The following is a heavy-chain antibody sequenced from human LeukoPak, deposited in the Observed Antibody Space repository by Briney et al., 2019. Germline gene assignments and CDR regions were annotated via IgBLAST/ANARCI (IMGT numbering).Heavy chain of an antibody. CDR3: ARGPTISETGYFDY. D-gene: IGHD1-1*01. CDR1: GGSFSSYY. CDR2: INHRGDT. Sequence: SETLSLTCAVYGGSFSSYYWSWIRQSPGKGLEWSAEINHRGDTNYNPSVKSRVTISVDTSKNQFSLKVTSLTAADTAVYYCARGPTISETGYFDYWGQGTLVTVSS. J-gene: IGHJ4*03. V-gene: IGHV4-34*01.